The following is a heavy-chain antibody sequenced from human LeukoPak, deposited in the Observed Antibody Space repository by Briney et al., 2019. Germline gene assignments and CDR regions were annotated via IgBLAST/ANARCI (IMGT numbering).Heavy chain of an antibody. CDR2: IYTSGTT. CDR1: GGSINDYY. J-gene: IGHJ4*02. V-gene: IGHV4-4*07. Sequence: PSETLSLTCTVSGGSINDYYWSWIRQPAGKRLEWIGRIYTSGTTNFNPSLKSRVTMSIDTSNNQFSLKLSSVTAADTAVHYCARGWLGDSSGYHLQVFDCWGQGTLVTVS. D-gene: IGHD3-22*01. CDR3: ARGWLGDSSGYHLQVFDC.